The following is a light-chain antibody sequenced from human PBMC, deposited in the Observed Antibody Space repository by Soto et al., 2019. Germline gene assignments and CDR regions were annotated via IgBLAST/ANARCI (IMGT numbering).Light chain of an antibody. CDR2: GAS. V-gene: IGKV3-20*01. CDR1: QSVSSGY. Sequence: EIVLTQSPGTLSLSPGERATLSCRARQSVSSGYLAWYQQKPGQAPRLLIYGASSRATGIPDRFSGSGSGTDFTLTISGLEPEDFAVYYCQQYVTSPLTFGGGTKVEIK. CDR3: QQYVTSPLT. J-gene: IGKJ4*01.